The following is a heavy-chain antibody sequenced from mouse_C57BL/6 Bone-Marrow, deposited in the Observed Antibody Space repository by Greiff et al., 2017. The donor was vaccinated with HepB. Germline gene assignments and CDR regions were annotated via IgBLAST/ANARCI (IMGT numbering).Heavy chain of an antibody. J-gene: IGHJ3*01. D-gene: IGHD2-4*01. V-gene: IGHV10-1*01. CDR3: VRQELRRPAWFAY. CDR1: GFSFNTYA. CDR2: IRSKSNNYAT. Sequence: VQLKESGGGLVQPKGSLKLSCAASGFSFNTYAMNWVRQAPGKGLEWVARIRSKSNNYATYYADSVKDRFTISRDDSESMLYLQMNNLKTEDTAMYYCVRQELRRPAWFAYWGQGTLVTVSA.